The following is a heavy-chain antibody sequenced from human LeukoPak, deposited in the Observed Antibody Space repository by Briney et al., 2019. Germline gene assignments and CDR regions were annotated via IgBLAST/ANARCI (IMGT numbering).Heavy chain of an antibody. V-gene: IGHV1-2*02. CDR2: INPNSGGT. CDR1: GYTFTGYY. J-gene: IGHJ4*02. Sequence: ASVKVSCKASGYTFTGYYMHWVRQAPGQGLEWMGWINPNSGGTNYAQKFQGRVTMTRDTSISTAYMELSRLRSDDTAVYYCAREPPTNMAEDYWGQGTLVTVSS. D-gene: IGHD2-8*01. CDR3: AREPPTNMAEDY.